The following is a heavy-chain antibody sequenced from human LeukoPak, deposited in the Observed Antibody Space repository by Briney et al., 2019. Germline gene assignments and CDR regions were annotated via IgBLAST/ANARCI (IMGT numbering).Heavy chain of an antibody. D-gene: IGHD2-21*02. Sequence: GGSLRLSCAASGFSVSNYYMNWVRQPPGKGLEWVSVMYTGGGRYYGDSVKGRFTISRDNSKNTVVLQMNSLRVEDTALYYCTRGQSYCGADCYSDWGQGTLVTVSS. CDR1: GFSVSNYY. J-gene: IGHJ4*02. CDR3: TRGQSYCGADCYSD. V-gene: IGHV3-66*01. CDR2: MYTGGGR.